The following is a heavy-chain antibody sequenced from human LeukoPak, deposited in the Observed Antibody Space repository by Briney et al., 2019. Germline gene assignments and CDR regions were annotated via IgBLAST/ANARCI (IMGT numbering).Heavy chain of an antibody. D-gene: IGHD4-17*01. CDR3: ARAGDYATTWGGSCYYGMDV. Sequence: GGSLRLSCAASGFTFSSYSMNWVRQAPGKGLEWVSYISSSSSTIYCADSVKGRFTISRDNAKNSLYLQMNSLRAEDTAVYYCARAGDYATTWGGSCYYGMDVWGQGTTVTVSS. CDR1: GFTFSSYS. CDR2: ISSSSSTI. J-gene: IGHJ6*02. V-gene: IGHV3-48*01.